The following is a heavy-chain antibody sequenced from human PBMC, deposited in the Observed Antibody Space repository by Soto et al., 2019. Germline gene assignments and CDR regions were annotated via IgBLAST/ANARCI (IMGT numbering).Heavy chain of an antibody. D-gene: IGHD4-17*01. CDR1: GFTFSDYY. V-gene: IGHV3-11*01. J-gene: IGHJ6*02. CDR3: ASPTVTPHYGMDV. Sequence: QVQLVESGGGLVKPGGSLRLSCAASGFTFSDYYMSWIRQAPGTGLEWVSYISSSGRTIYYADSVKGRFTISRDNAKNSLYLQMNSMRAEDTAVYYCASPTVTPHYGMDVWGQGTTVTVSS. CDR2: ISSSGRTI.